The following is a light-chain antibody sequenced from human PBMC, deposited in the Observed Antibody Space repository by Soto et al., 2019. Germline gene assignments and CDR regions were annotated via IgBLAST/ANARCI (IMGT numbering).Light chain of an antibody. Sequence: DIQMTQSPSSLSASVEDRVTIACRASQGISNYLAWYQQKPGKVPKLLIYAASTLQSGVPSRFSGSGSGTDFILTISSLQPEDVATYYCQKYDSVPPWTFGQGTKVEIK. CDR2: AAS. V-gene: IGKV1-27*01. CDR3: QKYDSVPPWT. J-gene: IGKJ1*01. CDR1: QGISNY.